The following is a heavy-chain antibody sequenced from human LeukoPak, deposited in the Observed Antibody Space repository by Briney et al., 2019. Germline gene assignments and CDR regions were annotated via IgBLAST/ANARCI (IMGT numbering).Heavy chain of an antibody. CDR2: IIPIFGTA. V-gene: IGHV1-69*05. J-gene: IGHJ4*02. CDR3: ARDAPVVPWELPTYFDY. CDR1: GYTFTSYD. Sequence: ASVKVSRKASGYTFTSYDISWVRQAPGQGLEWMGGIIPIFGTANYAQKFQGRVTITTDESTSTAYMELSSLRSEDTAVYYCARDAPVVPWELPTYFDYWGQGTLVTVSS. D-gene: IGHD1-26*01.